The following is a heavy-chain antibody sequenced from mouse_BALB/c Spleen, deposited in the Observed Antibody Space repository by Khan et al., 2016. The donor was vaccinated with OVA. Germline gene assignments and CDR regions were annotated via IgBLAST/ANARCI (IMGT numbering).Heavy chain of an antibody. V-gene: IGHV2-6-7*01. CDR3: GRELWLGGFAY. CDR1: GFSLSGLV. CDR2: KWGDGST. D-gene: IGHD1-2*01. Sequence: VKLMDSGPGRLAPSQSRSFTCPVSGFSLSGLVINWVRQPPGKGLEGLGMKWGDGSTDYNSVFKSRLSISKDNSKIQVFLKMIGLQTDDTARYYRGRELWLGGFAYWCQETLVT. J-gene: IGHJ3*01.